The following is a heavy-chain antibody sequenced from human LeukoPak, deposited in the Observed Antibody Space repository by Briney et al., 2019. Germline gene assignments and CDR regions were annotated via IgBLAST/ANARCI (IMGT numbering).Heavy chain of an antibody. CDR2: IYSRGST. CDR3: ARLRFDFWSGYTHPYFDY. Sequence: SETLSLTCTVSGGSISSSSYYWGWIRQPPGKGLEWIGRIYSRGSTNYNPSLKSRVTMSVDTSKIQFSLKLSSVAATDTAVYFCARLRFDFWSGYTHPYFDYWGQGTLVTVSS. V-gene: IGHV4-39*01. D-gene: IGHD3-3*01. CDR1: GGSISSSSYY. J-gene: IGHJ4*02.